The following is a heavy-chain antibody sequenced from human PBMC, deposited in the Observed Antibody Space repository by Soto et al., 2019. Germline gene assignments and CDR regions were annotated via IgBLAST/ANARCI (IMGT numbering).Heavy chain of an antibody. CDR3: ARDLRGRRQPGEVFDY. CDR1: GFPFSHYS. D-gene: IGHD6-13*01. J-gene: IGHJ4*02. CDR2: ISSSGTYK. V-gene: IGHV3-21*01. Sequence: EVQLVDSGGGLVKPGGPLSLSCAASGFPFSHYSTNWVRQVPGKGPAWVSTISSSGTYKEYVYSAKGRFTISTENDNDSLFLQLTSLRVEDTAMYFCARDLRGRRQPGEVFDYWGQGTLVTVS.